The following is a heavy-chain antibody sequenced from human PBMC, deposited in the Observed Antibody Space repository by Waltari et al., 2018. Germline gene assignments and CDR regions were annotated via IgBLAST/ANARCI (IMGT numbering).Heavy chain of an antibody. V-gene: IGHV3-74*01. Sequence: EVQLVESGGGLVQPGGSLRLSCAAYGFTFSDYWMHWVRQVPGKGLLWVSHVNSAGTGSSYADSVKGRFTISRDNARNILYLQMNSLTVEDTAVYYCARDTPGDGIDYWGQGTLVTVSP. CDR1: GFTFSDYW. CDR3: ARDTPGDGIDY. D-gene: IGHD2-21*01. CDR2: VNSAGTGS. J-gene: IGHJ4*02.